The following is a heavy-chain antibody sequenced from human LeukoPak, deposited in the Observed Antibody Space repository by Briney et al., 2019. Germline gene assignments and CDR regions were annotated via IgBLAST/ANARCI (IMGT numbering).Heavy chain of an antibody. D-gene: IGHD3-10*01. CDR3: ARDGATYYYGSGRTNWFDP. V-gene: IGHV3-21*01. CDR1: GFTFSSYA. CDR2: ISSSGIYI. J-gene: IGHJ5*02. Sequence: GGSLRLSCAASGFTFSSYAMNWVRQAPGKGLEWVSSISSSGIYIFYADSVKGRFTISRDNAKNSLYLQMNSLRAEDTAVYYCARDGATYYYGSGRTNWFDPWGQGTLVTVSS.